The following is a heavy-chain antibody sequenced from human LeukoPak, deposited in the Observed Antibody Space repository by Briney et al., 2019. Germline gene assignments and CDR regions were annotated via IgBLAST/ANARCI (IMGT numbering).Heavy chain of an antibody. CDR2: ISGGGGST. V-gene: IGHV3-23*01. CDR1: GFTFINYA. Sequence: GGSLRLSCAAFGFTFINYAMSWVRQAPGKGLEWVSIISGGGGSTNYADSVKGRFTISRDNSKNTLYLQMNSLRAEDTAVYYCTKGYCDSTSCYYFDYWGQGTLVTVSS. D-gene: IGHD2-2*01. J-gene: IGHJ4*02. CDR3: TKGYCDSTSCYYFDY.